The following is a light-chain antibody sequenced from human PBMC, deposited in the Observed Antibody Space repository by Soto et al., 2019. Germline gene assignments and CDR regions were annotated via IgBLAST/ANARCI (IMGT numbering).Light chain of an antibody. CDR3: CSYAGSSTWV. J-gene: IGLJ3*02. CDR2: EGT. Sequence: QSALTQPASVSGSPGQSITISCTGTSNDVGSYNLVSWYQQHPGKAPKVMIYEGTRRPSAVSNRFSGSKSGNTASLTISGLQAEDEADYYCCSYAGSSTWVFGGGTKLTVL. CDR1: SNDVGSYNL. V-gene: IGLV2-23*01.